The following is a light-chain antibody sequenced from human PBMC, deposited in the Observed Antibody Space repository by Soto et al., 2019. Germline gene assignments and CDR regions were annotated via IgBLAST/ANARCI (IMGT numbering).Light chain of an antibody. J-gene: IGKJ1*01. CDR3: QQYYTTPPT. V-gene: IGKV4-1*01. CDR2: WAS. CDR1: QSVLYSSNNKNY. Sequence: DIVMTQSPNSLAVSLGERATIKCKSSQSVLYSSNNKNYLAWYQQKPGQPPKLLIYWASTRESGVPDRFSGSGSGTDFTLTVSSLQAEDVAVYYCQQYYTTPPTFGPGTKVETK.